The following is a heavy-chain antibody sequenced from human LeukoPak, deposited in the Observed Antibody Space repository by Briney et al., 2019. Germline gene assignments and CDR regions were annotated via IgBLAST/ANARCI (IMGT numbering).Heavy chain of an antibody. V-gene: IGHV4-4*07. CDR2: IHTSGHT. J-gene: IGHJ4*02. CDR1: GGSIRTIY. Sequence: SDTLSLTCTVSGGSIRTIYSSWIRQPAGKGLYWTGRIHTSGHTDYNPSLKSRVTMSVDTSKNQFSLKLSSVTAADTAVYYCAREGSMTARPFVSIDYWGQGTLVTVSS. CDR3: AREGSMTARPFVSIDY. D-gene: IGHD6-6*01.